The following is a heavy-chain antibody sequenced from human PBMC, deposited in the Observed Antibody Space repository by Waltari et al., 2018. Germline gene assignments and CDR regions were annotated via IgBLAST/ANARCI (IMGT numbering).Heavy chain of an antibody. J-gene: IGHJ3*02. Sequence: QLQLQESGSGLVKPSQTLSLTCAVSGGSISSGGYSWSWIRQPPGKGLEWIGYIYHSGSTYYNPSLKSRVTIAVDRSKNQFSLKLSSVTAADTAVYYCARGNDSSGYQGDAFDIWGQGTMVTVSS. CDR1: GGSISSGGYS. D-gene: IGHD3-22*01. V-gene: IGHV4-30-2*01. CDR2: IYHSGST. CDR3: ARGNDSSGYQGDAFDI.